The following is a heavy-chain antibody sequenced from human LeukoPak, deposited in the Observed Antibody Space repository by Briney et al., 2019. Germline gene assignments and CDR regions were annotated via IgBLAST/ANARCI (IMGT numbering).Heavy chain of an antibody. D-gene: IGHD6-13*01. CDR2: IYYSGST. CDR3: ARVTGYRIEDYFDY. V-gene: IGHV4-59*01. J-gene: IGHJ4*02. CDR1: GGSISSYY. Sequence: KTSETLSLTCTVSGGSISSYYWSWIRQPPGKGLEWIGYIYYSGSTNYNPSLKSRVTISVETSKNEFPLKLRSVTAADTAVYYCARVTGYRIEDYFDYWGQGTLVTVSS.